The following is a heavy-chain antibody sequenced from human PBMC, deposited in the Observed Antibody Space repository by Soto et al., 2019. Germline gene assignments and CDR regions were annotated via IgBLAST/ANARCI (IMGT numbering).Heavy chain of an antibody. Sequence: NPSETLSLTCTVSGGSISSYYWSWIRQPPGKGLEWIGYIYYSGSTNYNPSPKSRVTISVDTSKNQFSLKLSSVTAADTAVYYCARVTVTTVFGYWGQRTLVTVSS. CDR2: IYYSGST. J-gene: IGHJ4*02. V-gene: IGHV4-59*01. CDR1: GGSISSYY. CDR3: ARVTVTTVFGY. D-gene: IGHD4-17*01.